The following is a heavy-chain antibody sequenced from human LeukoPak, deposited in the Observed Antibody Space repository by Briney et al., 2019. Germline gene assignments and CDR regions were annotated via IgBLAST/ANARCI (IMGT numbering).Heavy chain of an antibody. CDR1: GGSISSNGYY. J-gene: IGHJ4*02. CDR2: IYYTGST. CDR3: ARGGSGSYRSYSGYDQDRYFDY. Sequence: MASETLSLTCSVSGGSISSNGYYWGWIRQPPGKGLEWIGSIYYTGSTFDNPSLKSRVTISMDKSRNQLSLKLNSVTAADTAVYYCARGGSGSYRSYSGYDQDRYFDYWGQGTLVTVSS. D-gene: IGHD5-12*01. V-gene: IGHV4-39*07.